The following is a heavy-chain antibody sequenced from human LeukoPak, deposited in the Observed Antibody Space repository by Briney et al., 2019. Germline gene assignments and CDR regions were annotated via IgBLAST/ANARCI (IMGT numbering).Heavy chain of an antibody. CDR3: AELGITMIGGV. J-gene: IGHJ6*04. Sequence: GGSLRLSCAASGFTFSSYEMNWVRQAPGKGLEWVSYISSSGSTIYYADSVKGRFTIPRDNAKNSLYLQMNSLGAEDTAVYYCAELGITMIGGVWGKGTTVTISS. CDR2: ISSSGSTI. CDR1: GFTFSSYE. D-gene: IGHD3-10*02. V-gene: IGHV3-48*03.